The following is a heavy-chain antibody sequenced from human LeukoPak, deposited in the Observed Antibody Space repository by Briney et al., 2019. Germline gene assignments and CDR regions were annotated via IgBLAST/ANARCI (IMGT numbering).Heavy chain of an antibody. V-gene: IGHV4-34*01. D-gene: IGHD5-18*01. CDR2: INHSGST. J-gene: IGHJ4*02. Sequence: SEILSLTCAVYGGSFSGYYWSWIRQPPGKGLEWIGEINHSGSTNYNPSLKSRVTISVDTSKNQFSLKLSSVTAADTAVYYCARLSRAPGYSYVYYFDYWGQGTLVTVSS. CDR3: ARLSRAPGYSYVYYFDY. CDR1: GGSFSGYY.